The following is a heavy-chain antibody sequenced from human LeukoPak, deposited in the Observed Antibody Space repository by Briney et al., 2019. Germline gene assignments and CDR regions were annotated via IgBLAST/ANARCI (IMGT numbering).Heavy chain of an antibody. CDR2: IYYSGST. D-gene: IGHD2-15*01. V-gene: IGHV4-39*01. CDR3: ARQALGYCSGGSCRTRYFDY. Sequence: SETLSLTCTVSGGSISSSSYYWGWIRQPPGKGLEWIGSIYYSGSTYYNPSLKNRVTISVDTSKNQFSLKLSSVTAADTAVYYCARQALGYCSGGSCRTRYFDYWGQGTLVTVSS. J-gene: IGHJ4*02. CDR1: GGSISSSSYY.